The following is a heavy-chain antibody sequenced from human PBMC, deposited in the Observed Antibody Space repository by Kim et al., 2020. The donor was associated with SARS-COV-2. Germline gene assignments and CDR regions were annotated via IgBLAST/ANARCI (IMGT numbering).Heavy chain of an antibody. V-gene: IGHV3-48*02. CDR2: INNSSRIR. Sequence: GGSLRLSCAASGFSFSSYSMHWVRQAPGKGLEWFSYINNSSRIRNYGDSVKGRFTISRDNAKNSLYLQMNSLRDEDTAVYYCTAGTTRYWGQGTLVTVSS. J-gene: IGHJ4*02. CDR3: TAGTTRY. CDR1: GFSFSSYS. D-gene: IGHD1-1*01.